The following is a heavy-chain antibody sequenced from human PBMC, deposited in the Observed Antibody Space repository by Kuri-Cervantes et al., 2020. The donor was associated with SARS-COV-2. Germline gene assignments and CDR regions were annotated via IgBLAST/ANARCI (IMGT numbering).Heavy chain of an antibody. CDR2: IGPSGTTK. Sequence: GGSLRLSCAASGFTVSSKYMNWVRQAPGKGLEWVSNIGPSGTTKYYADSVKGRFAISRDNAKNSLYLQMSSLRAEDTAVYYCARDLRLGKSLDYWGQGTLVTVSS. CDR3: ARDLRLGKSLDY. V-gene: IGHV3-48*04. CDR1: GFTVSSKY. D-gene: IGHD7-27*01. J-gene: IGHJ4*02.